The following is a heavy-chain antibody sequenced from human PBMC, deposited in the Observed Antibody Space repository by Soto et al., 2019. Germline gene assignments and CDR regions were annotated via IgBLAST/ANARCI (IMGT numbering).Heavy chain of an antibody. V-gene: IGHV3-30-3*01. CDR2: ISYDGSNK. CDR3: AVGDY. Sequence: QVQLVESGGGVVQPGRSLRLSCAASGFTFSSYAMHWVRQAPGKGLEWVAVISYDGSNKYYADSVKGRFTISRDNSKNTLYLQTNSLRAEDTAVYYCAVGDYWGQGTLVTVSS. CDR1: GFTFSSYA. J-gene: IGHJ4*02.